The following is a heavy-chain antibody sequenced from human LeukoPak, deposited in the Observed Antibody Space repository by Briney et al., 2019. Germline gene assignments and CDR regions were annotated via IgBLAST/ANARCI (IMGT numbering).Heavy chain of an antibody. CDR3: ARDSSGYYGWGAFDI. D-gene: IGHD3-22*01. Sequence: SETLSLTCTVSGGSLSSYYWSWIRQPPGKGLEWIGYIYYSGSTNYNPSLKSRVTISVDTPKNQFSLKLSSVTAADTAVYYCARDSSGYYGWGAFDIWGQGTMVTVSS. CDR2: IYYSGST. CDR1: GGSLSSYY. V-gene: IGHV4-59*01. J-gene: IGHJ3*02.